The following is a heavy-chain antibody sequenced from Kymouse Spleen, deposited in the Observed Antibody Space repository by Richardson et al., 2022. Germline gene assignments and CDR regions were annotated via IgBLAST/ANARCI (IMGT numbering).Heavy chain of an antibody. D-gene: IGHD2-2*02. CDR3: TRHVCSSTSCYFDY. CDR1: GFTFSGSA. Sequence: EVQLVESGGGLVQPGGSLKLSCAASGFTFSGSAMHWVRQASGKGLEWVGRIRSKANSYATAYAASVKGRFTISRDDSKNTAYLQMNSLKTEDTAVYYCTRHVCSSTSCYFDYWGQGTLVTVSS. V-gene: IGHV3-73*02. J-gene: IGHJ4*02. CDR2: IRSKANSYAT.